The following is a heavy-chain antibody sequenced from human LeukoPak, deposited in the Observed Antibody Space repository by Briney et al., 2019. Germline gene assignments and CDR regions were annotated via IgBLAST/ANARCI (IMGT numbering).Heavy chain of an antibody. CDR1: GGSISSYY. D-gene: IGHD3/OR15-3a*01. CDR2: IYYDGST. Sequence: PSETLSLTCTVSGGSISSYYWSWIRQPPGKGLEWIGYIYYDGSTSYNPSLKSRVTISVDTSKNQLSLNLSSVTAADTAVYYCARRSHGDWFYFDLWGRGTLVTVSS. CDR3: ARRSHGDWFYFDL. V-gene: IGHV4-59*01. J-gene: IGHJ2*01.